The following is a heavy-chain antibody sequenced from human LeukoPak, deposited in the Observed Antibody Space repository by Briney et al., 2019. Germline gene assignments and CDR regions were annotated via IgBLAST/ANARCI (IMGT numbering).Heavy chain of an antibody. J-gene: IGHJ4*02. D-gene: IGHD5-12*01. V-gene: IGHV4-59*01. Sequence: SETLSLTCTVSGGSISSYFWSSIRQPPGQGLGWFGYIYYSMSANYNPSLKRRVTISVDTSTNQFSLTLNSLPASAPAVHYCARVSGYDWESFYDYWGQGTLVTVSS. CDR1: GGSISSYF. CDR3: ARVSGYDWESFYDY. CDR2: IYYSMSA.